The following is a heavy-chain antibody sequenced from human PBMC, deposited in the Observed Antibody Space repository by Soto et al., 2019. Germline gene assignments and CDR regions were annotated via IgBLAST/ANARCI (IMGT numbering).Heavy chain of an antibody. D-gene: IGHD5-12*01. Sequence: TGGSLRLSCAASGFTFSSYWMSWVRQAPGKGLEWVANIKQDGSEKYYVDSVKGRFTISRDNAKNSLYLQMNSLRAEDTAVYYCARMNVANIVATAFFDYWGQGTLVTVSS. CDR2: IKQDGSEK. CDR1: GFTFSSYW. V-gene: IGHV3-7*01. J-gene: IGHJ4*02. CDR3: ARMNVANIVATAFFDY.